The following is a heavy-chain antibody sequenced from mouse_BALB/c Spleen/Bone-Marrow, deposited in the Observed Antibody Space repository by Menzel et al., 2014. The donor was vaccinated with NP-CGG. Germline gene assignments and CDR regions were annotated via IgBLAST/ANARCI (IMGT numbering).Heavy chain of an antibody. CDR3: AGITTVDY. CDR2: ISSGGTT. Sequence: VMLVESGGGLVKPGGSLKLSCAASGFTFSGYAMSWVRQTPEKRLEWVASISSGGTTYYPDSVKGRFTISRDNARNILYLQMSSLRSEDTAMYYCAGITTVDYWGQGTSVTVSS. D-gene: IGHD1-1*01. CDR1: GFTFSGYA. V-gene: IGHV5-6-5*01. J-gene: IGHJ4*01.